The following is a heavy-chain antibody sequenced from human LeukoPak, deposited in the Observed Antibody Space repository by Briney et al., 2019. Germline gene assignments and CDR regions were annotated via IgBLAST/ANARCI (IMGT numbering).Heavy chain of an antibody. D-gene: IGHD3-22*01. Sequence: SETLSLTCTVSGGSISSYYWSWIRQPPGKGLEWIGYIYYSGSTNYNPSLKSRVTISVGTSKNQFSLKLSSVTAADTAVYYCARGYDSSGYYDYWGQGTLVTVSS. CDR3: ARGYDSSGYYDY. V-gene: IGHV4-59*01. CDR2: IYYSGST. CDR1: GGSISSYY. J-gene: IGHJ4*02.